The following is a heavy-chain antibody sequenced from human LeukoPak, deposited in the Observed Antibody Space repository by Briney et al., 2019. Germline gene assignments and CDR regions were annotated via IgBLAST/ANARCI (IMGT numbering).Heavy chain of an antibody. CDR3: ARGRHYYGSGSYHPFRAFDI. CDR1: GGSFSGYY. Sequence: SETLSLTCAVYGGSFSGYYWSWIRQPPGKGLEWIGEMNHSGSTNYNPSLKSRVTISVDTSKNQFSLKLSSVTAADTAVYYCARGRHYYGSGSYHPFRAFDIWGQGTMVTVSS. D-gene: IGHD3-10*01. J-gene: IGHJ3*02. V-gene: IGHV4-34*01. CDR2: MNHSGST.